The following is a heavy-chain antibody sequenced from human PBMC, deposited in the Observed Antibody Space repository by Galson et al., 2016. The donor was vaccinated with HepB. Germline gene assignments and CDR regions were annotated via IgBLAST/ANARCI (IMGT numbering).Heavy chain of an antibody. CDR3: AREIGEGVELRYFAWLNYYYYGMDV. CDR1: GFTFSSNT. Sequence: SLRLSCAASGFTFSSNTMNWVRQAPGKGLEWVSSITSSSSNIYYADSVKGRFTTSRDNAKNSLYLQMNRLRAEDTDVYYCAREIGEGVELRYFAWLNYYYYGMDVWSQGTTVTVSS. J-gene: IGHJ6*02. CDR2: ITSSSSNI. V-gene: IGHV3-21*01. D-gene: IGHD3-9*01.